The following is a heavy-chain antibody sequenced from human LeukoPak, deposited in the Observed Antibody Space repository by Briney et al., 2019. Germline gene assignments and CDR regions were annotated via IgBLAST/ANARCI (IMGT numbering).Heavy chain of an antibody. CDR2: IYYSWST. Sequence: SETLSLTCTVSGGSISSYYWGWIRQPPGQGLEGIGYIYYSWSTNYNPSLQSRVPISVDTSKNQFSLKLSSVTAADTAVYYCARDPGYCSGGSCYSGAFDIWGQGTMVTVSS. D-gene: IGHD2-15*01. V-gene: IGHV4-59*01. J-gene: IGHJ3*02. CDR1: GGSISSYY. CDR3: ARDPGYCSGGSCYSGAFDI.